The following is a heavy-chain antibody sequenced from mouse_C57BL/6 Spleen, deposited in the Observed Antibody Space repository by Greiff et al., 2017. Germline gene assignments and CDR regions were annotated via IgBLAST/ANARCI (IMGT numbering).Heavy chain of an antibody. J-gene: IGHJ3*01. CDR2: ISDGGSYT. D-gene: IGHD2-1*01. CDR3: ARDVGNFVWFAY. Sequence: EVQVVESGGGLVKPGGSLKLSCAASGFTFSSYAMSWVRQTPEKRLEWVATISDGGSYTYYPDNVKGRFTISRDNAKNNLYLQMSHLKSEDTAMYYCARDVGNFVWFAYWGQGTLVTVSA. V-gene: IGHV5-4*01. CDR1: GFTFSSYA.